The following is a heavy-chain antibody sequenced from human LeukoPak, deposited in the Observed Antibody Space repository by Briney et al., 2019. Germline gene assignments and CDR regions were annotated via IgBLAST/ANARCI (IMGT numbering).Heavy chain of an antibody. Sequence: SVKVSCKASGGTFSSYAISWVRQAPGQGLEWTGGIIPIFGTANYAQKFQGRVTITADKSTSTAYMELSSLRSEDTAVYYCARGLGDYGVLGAFDIWGQGTMVTVSS. D-gene: IGHD4-17*01. CDR3: ARGLGDYGVLGAFDI. CDR2: IIPIFGTA. CDR1: GGTFSSYA. V-gene: IGHV1-69*06. J-gene: IGHJ3*02.